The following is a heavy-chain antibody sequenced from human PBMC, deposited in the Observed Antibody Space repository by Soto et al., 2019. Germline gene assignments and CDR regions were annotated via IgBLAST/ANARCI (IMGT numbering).Heavy chain of an antibody. CDR1: GFSFGTYG. D-gene: IGHD2-2*01. Sequence: QVQQMESGGGVVQPGRSLRLSCTASGFSFGTYGTHWVRQAPGKGLEWVAVIWYDGSNEYYADSVKGRFTMSRDNSKNTLYLQMNSLRAGDTALYYCARGANAPLWEPPAMYRFDYWGQGSLVTVSS. V-gene: IGHV3-33*01. CDR2: IWYDGSNE. CDR3: ARGANAPLWEPPAMYRFDY. J-gene: IGHJ4*01.